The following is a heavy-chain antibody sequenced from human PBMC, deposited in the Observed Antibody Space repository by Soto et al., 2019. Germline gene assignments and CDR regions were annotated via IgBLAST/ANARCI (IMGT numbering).Heavy chain of an antibody. CDR2: ISYDGSNK. CDR3: AKDLPSAVGSIAAAGTLDY. Sequence: GGSLRLSCAASGFTSSSYGMHWVRQAPGKGLEWVAVISYDGSNKYYADSVKGRFTISRDNSKNTLYLQMNSLRAEDTAVYYCAKDLPSAVGSIAAAGTLDYWGQGTLVTVSS. V-gene: IGHV3-30*18. CDR1: GFTSSSYG. D-gene: IGHD6-13*01. J-gene: IGHJ4*02.